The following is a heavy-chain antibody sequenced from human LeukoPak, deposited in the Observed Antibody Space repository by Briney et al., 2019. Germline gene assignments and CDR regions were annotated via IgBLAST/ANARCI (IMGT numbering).Heavy chain of an antibody. D-gene: IGHD3-10*01. J-gene: IGHJ6*01. V-gene: IGHV1-46*01. CDR1: GYTLTNYY. CDR2: INPIGGST. Sequence: SGKLSCKVYGYTLTNYYIHWERQAPGQGLEWMGIINPIGGSTTHTQKFQGRVTMTRDTSTSTVYMELSSLRSEDTAVYYCARDLAGSGSYLSYGMDVWGQGNTVTVS. CDR3: ARDLAGSGSYLSYGMDV.